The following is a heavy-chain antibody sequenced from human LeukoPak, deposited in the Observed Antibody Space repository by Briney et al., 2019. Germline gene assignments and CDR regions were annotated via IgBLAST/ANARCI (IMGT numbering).Heavy chain of an antibody. CDR1: GYSFTSYW. J-gene: IGHJ4*02. V-gene: IGHV5-51*01. CDR2: IYPGDSDT. D-gene: IGHD6-19*01. Sequence: GESLKISCKGSGYSFTSYWIGWVRQMPGKGLEWMGIIYPGDSDTRYSPSFQGQVTISADTSISTAYLQWSSLKASDTAMYYCARQRSSGLNDFDYGGQGTLVTVSA. CDR3: ARQRSSGLNDFDY.